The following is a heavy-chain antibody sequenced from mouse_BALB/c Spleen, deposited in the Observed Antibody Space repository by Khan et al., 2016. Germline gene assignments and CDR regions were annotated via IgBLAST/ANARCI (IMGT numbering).Heavy chain of an antibody. V-gene: IGHV7-3*02. J-gene: IGHJ4*01. CDR1: GFTFTDYY. CDR2: IRNKANGYTT. CDR3: VRDLYYAMDC. Sequence: EVELVESGGGLVQPGGSLRLSCATPGFTFTDYYMSWVRQPPGKALEWLGFIRNKANGYTTEYSASVKGRFTISRDNSQSILHLQMNTLRAEARPSYYCVRDLYYAMDCWGQGTSVTVSS.